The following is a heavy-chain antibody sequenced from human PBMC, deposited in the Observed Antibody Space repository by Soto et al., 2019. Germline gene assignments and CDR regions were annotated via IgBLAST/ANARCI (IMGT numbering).Heavy chain of an antibody. V-gene: IGHV1-46*01. CDR3: ARGPGGYDSSGYLPNWFDP. J-gene: IGHJ5*02. CDR2: INPSGGST. Sequence: GPSVKVSCKASGYTFTSYYMHWVRQAPGQGLEWMGIINPSGGSTSYAQKFQGRVTMTRDTSTSTVYMELSSLRSEDTAVYYCARGPGGYDSSGYLPNWFDPWGRGTLVTVYS. CDR1: GYTFTSYY. D-gene: IGHD3-22*01.